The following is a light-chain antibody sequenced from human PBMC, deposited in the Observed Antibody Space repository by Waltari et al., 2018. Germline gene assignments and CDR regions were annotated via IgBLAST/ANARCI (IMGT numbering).Light chain of an antibody. CDR3: QSYDSSLSAV. V-gene: IGLV1-40*01. J-gene: IGLJ3*02. CDR2: AYS. Sequence: QSVRTQLPCVAGAPGQRVTSSCTGRSSTLGAGYPLPWYQQLPAAAPKLLIYAYSNRPSGVPDRFYGSRSGTSASLAITGLQAEDEADYYCQSYDSSLSAVFGGGTKLTVL. CDR1: SSTLGAGYP.